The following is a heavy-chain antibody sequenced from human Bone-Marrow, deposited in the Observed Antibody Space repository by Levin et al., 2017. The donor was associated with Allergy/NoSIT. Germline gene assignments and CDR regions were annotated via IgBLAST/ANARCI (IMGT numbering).Heavy chain of an antibody. CDR2: ISRDGIEK. D-gene: IGHD1-26*01. Sequence: QAGGSLRLSCAGPKFDFNTFSFNLFSMHWVRQAPGKGLEWVAGISRDGIEKFYADSVKGRFNISRDNSKDMLFLQMSSLRAEDTAVYFCAKDQVGASYLSAMDVWGQGTTVTVSS. J-gene: IGHJ6*02. CDR1: KFDFNTFSFNLFS. CDR3: AKDQVGASYLSAMDV. V-gene: IGHV3-30*18.